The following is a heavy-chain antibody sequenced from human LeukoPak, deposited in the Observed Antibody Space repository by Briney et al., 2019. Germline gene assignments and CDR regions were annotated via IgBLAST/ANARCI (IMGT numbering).Heavy chain of an antibody. CDR1: GGSISSYY. CDR2: IYYSGST. CDR3: AKGAGPPWFDP. D-gene: IGHD6-19*01. Sequence: SETLSLTCTVSGGSISSYYWSWIRQPPGKGLEWIAYIYYSGSTNYNPSPKSRVTISVDTSKNQFSLKLSSVTAADTAVYYCAKGAGPPWFDPWGQGTLVTVSS. J-gene: IGHJ5*02. V-gene: IGHV4-59*01.